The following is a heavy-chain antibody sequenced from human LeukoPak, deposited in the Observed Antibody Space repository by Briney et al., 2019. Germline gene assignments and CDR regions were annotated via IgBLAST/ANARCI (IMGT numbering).Heavy chain of an antibody. D-gene: IGHD3-22*01. V-gene: IGHV3-23*01. CDR1: GFTFSMYS. J-gene: IGHJ4*02. Sequence: GGSLRLSCVASGFTFSMYSMNWVRQAPGKGLEWVSAISGSGGSTYYADSVKGRFTISGDNSKNTLYLQMNSLRAEDTAVYYCAKVEYYDSSGYYYGFDYWGQGTLVTVSS. CDR2: ISGSGGST. CDR3: AKVEYYDSSGYYYGFDY.